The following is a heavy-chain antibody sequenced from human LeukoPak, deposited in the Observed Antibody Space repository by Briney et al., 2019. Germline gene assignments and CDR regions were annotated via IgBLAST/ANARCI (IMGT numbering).Heavy chain of an antibody. CDR1: GYTFTSYG. CDR2: ISAYNGNT. J-gene: IGHJ6*03. D-gene: IGHD3-9*01. V-gene: IGHV1-18*01. CDR3: ARAHRDYDILTGYLTYYYMDV. Sequence: GASVKVSCKASGYTFTSYGISWVRQAPGQGLEWMGWISAYNGNTNYAQKLQGRVTMTRNTSISTAYMELSSLRSEDTAVYYCARAHRDYDILTGYLTYYYMDVWGKGTTVTISS.